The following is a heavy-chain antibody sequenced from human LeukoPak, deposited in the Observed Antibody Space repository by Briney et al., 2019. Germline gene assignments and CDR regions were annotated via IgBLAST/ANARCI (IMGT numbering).Heavy chain of an antibody. V-gene: IGHV1-18*01. CDR3: ARSRYFDWLLSFDY. D-gene: IGHD3-9*01. CDR2: ISACNGNT. CDR1: GYTFTSYG. Sequence: GASVKVSCKASGYTFTSYGISWVRQAPGQGLEWMGWISACNGNTNYAQKLQGRVTMTTDTSTSTAYMELRSLRSDDTAVYYCARSRYFDWLLSFDYWGQGTLVTVSS. J-gene: IGHJ4*02.